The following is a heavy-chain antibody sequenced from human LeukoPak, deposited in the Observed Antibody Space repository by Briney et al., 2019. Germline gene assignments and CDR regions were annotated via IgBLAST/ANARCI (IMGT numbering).Heavy chain of an antibody. J-gene: IGHJ4*02. V-gene: IGHV1-2*02. CDR2: INPNSGGT. CDR3: ARSRGKPNYFDY. D-gene: IGHD1-14*01. CDR1: GYTFTGYY. Sequence: ASVKVSCKASGYTFTGYYMHWVRQAPGQGLEWMGWINPNSGGTNYAQKFQGRVTMTRDTSISTAYMVLSRLRSDDTAVYYCARSRGKPNYFDYWGQGTLVTVSS.